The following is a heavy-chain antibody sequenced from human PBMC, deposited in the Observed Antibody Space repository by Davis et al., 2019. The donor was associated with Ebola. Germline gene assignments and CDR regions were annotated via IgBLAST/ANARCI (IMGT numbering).Heavy chain of an antibody. CDR3: ARDSEYCSSTSCYTFYYYGMDV. CDR1: GFTVSSNY. J-gene: IGHJ6*02. V-gene: IGHV3-21*01. CDR2: ISSSSSYI. D-gene: IGHD2-2*02. Sequence: GESLKISCAASGFTVSSNYMNWVRQAPGKGLEWVSSISSSSSYIYYADSVKGRFTISRDNAKNSLYLQMNSLRAEDTAVYYCARDSEYCSSTSCYTFYYYGMDVWGQGTTVTVSS.